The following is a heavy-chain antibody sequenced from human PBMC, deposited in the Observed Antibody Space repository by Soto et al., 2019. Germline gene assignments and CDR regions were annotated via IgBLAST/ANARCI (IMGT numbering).Heavy chain of an antibody. CDR3: ARDQTGAHNLDDY. CDR2: ISAYNGNT. V-gene: IGHV1-18*04. Sequence: QVQLVQSGAEVKNPGASVKVSCKASGYTFTIYGISWMRQAPGPGLEWMGWISAYNGNTNYAQKLQGRVTMTTDTSTSTGYMELRSLRSDDPAVYYFARDQTGAHNLDDYGGQVTLVTVSS. J-gene: IGHJ4*02. CDR1: GYTFTIYG. D-gene: IGHD7-27*01.